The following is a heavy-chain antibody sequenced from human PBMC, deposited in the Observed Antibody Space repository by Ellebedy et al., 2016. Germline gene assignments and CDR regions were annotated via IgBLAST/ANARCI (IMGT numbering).Heavy chain of an antibody. CDR3: ARDPVGAPYYDY. D-gene: IGHD1-26*01. Sequence: GESLKISCAASGFTFSSYSMNWVRQAPGKGLEWVANIKQDGSQKNYVDSVKGRFTISRDNAKDSLYLEMNSLRAEDTAVYYCARDPVGAPYYDYWGQGTLVTVSS. CDR1: GFTFSSYS. CDR2: IKQDGSQK. V-gene: IGHV3-7*01. J-gene: IGHJ4*02.